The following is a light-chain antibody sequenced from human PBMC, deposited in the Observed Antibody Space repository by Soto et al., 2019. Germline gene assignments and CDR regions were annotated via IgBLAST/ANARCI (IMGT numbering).Light chain of an antibody. CDR2: GAS. Sequence: EIVLKQSPGTLSLSPGDRATLSCRASQSVSSNLAWYQQKPGQVPRLLIYGASTRATGIPARFSGSGSGTEFTLTISSLQSEDFAVYYCQQYNNWPPSITFGQGTRLEIK. V-gene: IGKV3-15*01. J-gene: IGKJ5*01. CDR3: QQYNNWPPSIT. CDR1: QSVSSN.